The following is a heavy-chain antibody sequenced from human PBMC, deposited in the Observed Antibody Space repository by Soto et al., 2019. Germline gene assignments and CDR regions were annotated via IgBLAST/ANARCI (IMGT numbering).Heavy chain of an antibody. CDR1: GYTFTSYG. CDR3: ARVARVDYGDYTRLNWFDP. D-gene: IGHD4-17*01. J-gene: IGHJ5*02. CDR2: ISAYNRNT. Sequence: QVQLVQSGAEVKKPGASVKVSCKASGYTFTSYGISWVRQAPGQGLEWMGWISAYNRNTNYAQKLQGRVTMTTDTSTSTAYMELRSLRSDDTAVYYCARVARVDYGDYTRLNWFDPWGQGTLVTVSS. V-gene: IGHV1-18*01.